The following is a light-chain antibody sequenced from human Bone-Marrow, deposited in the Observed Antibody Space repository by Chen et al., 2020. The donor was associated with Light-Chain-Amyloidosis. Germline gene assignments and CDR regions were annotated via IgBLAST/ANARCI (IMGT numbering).Light chain of an antibody. Sequence: DIQMTQSPSTLSASVGDRVTITCRAIQSINSWLAWYQQKPGKAPKLLIYDASSLESGVPPRFSGSGSGTEYTLTITGLQPDDFATYYCHLYNSYSMYTFGQGTKLEIK. J-gene: IGKJ2*01. V-gene: IGKV1-5*01. CDR3: HLYNSYSMYT. CDR2: DAS. CDR1: QSINSW.